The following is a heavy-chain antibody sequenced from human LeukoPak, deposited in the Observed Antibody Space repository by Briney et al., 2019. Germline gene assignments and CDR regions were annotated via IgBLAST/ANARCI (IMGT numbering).Heavy chain of an antibody. CDR1: GFTFNSYA. D-gene: IGHD3-3*01. J-gene: IGHJ4*02. CDR2: ARGSGDST. V-gene: IGHV3-23*01. Sequence: GGSLRLSCAASGFTFNSYAMTWVRQAPGKGLEWVSCARGSGDSTYYADSVKGRFTISRDNSKNTLYLQMNSLRAEDTAVYYCARSYPLDYDFWSGYYSWGQGTLVTVSS. CDR3: ARSYPLDYDFWSGYYS.